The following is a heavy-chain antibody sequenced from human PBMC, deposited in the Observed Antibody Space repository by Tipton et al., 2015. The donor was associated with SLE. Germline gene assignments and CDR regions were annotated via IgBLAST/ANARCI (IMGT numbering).Heavy chain of an antibody. Sequence: TLSLTCVVYNGSFSGYFLSWVRQPPGKGLEWIGEIDHLGGTNYNPSLESRVTISVDTSKNQFSLNVISVTAADTAVYYCARGRRHLERPLTYWGQGAQVSVSS. V-gene: IGHV4-34*01. CDR1: NGSFSGYF. J-gene: IGHJ4*02. D-gene: IGHD1-1*01. CDR2: IDHLGGT. CDR3: ARGRRHLERPLTY.